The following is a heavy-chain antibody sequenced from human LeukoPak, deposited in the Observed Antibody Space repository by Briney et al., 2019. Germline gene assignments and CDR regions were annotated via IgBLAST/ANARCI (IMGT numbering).Heavy chain of an antibody. CDR1: GFTFSSYG. J-gene: IGHJ5*02. D-gene: IGHD6-6*01. CDR2: IWYDGSNK. V-gene: IGHV3-33*01. Sequence: GGSLRLSCAASGFTFSSYGMHWVRQAPGKGLEWVAVIWYDGSNKYYADSVKGRFTISRDNSKNALYLQMNSLRAEDTAVYYCARGSSSVSTRFDPWGQGTLVTVSS. CDR3: ARGSSSVSTRFDP.